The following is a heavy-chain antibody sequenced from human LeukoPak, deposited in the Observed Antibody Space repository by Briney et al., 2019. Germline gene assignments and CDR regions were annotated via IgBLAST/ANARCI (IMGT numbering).Heavy chain of an antibody. CDR3: AREGYCSGGSCWGYFDY. D-gene: IGHD2-15*01. J-gene: IGHJ4*02. CDR2: ISSDGRDN. Sequence: GGSLRLSCAAFGFTFNKYPMHWVRQAPGKGLEWVALISSDGRDNYYADPVKGRFTISRDNSKNTLYLQMNSVRAEDTAVYYCAREGYCSGGSCWGYFDYWGQETLVTVSS. V-gene: IGHV3-30*04. CDR1: GFTFNKYP.